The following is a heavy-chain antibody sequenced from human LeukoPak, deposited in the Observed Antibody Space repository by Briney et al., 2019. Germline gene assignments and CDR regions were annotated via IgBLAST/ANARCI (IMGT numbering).Heavy chain of an antibody. D-gene: IGHD1-26*01. CDR2: IFYSGNT. Sequence: SETLSLTCSVSGGYLSGYYWNWIRQPPGKGLEWIGYIFYSGNTDYNPSLQSRVTISMDTSKSQFSLRLSSVTAADTAVYYCARTGVGATHPILLWGQGTLVTVSS. CDR1: GGYLSGYY. J-gene: IGHJ4*02. V-gene: IGHV4-59*01. CDR3: ARTGVGATHPILL.